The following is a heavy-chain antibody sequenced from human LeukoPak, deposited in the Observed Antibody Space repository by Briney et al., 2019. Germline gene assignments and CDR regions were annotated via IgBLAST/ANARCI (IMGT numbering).Heavy chain of an antibody. CDR3: ARHLSGTPDY. CDR2: IDPSDSYT. Sequence: GASLKISSKGSGYSFTSYWISWGRQMPGKGLEWMGRIDPSDSYTNYSPSFQGHVTISADKSMSTAYLQWSSLKASDTAIYYCARHLSGTPDYWGQGTLVTVSS. D-gene: IGHD1-20*01. CDR1: GYSFTSYW. J-gene: IGHJ4*02. V-gene: IGHV5-10-1*01.